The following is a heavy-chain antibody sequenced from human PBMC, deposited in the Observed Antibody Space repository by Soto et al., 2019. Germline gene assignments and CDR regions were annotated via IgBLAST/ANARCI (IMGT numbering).Heavy chain of an antibody. CDR2: INPNSGGT. J-gene: IGHJ4*02. CDR3: ARDRSEHRSTGTLDY. V-gene: IGHV1-2*04. CDR1: GYTFTDYY. Sequence: GASVKVSCKASGYTFTDYYMHWVRQAPGQGLEWMGWINPNSGGTNYAQKFQGWVTMTRDTSISTAYMELSRLRSDDTAVYYCARDRSEHRSTGTLDYWGQGTLVTVSS. D-gene: IGHD1-1*01.